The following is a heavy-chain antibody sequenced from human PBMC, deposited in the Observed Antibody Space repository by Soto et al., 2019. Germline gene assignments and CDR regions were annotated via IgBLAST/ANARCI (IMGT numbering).Heavy chain of an antibody. CDR2: IYHGGSV. CDR1: GYSMTSGYY. CDR3: ARAFVSYGMDV. D-gene: IGHD3-3*01. V-gene: IGHV4-38-2*01. Sequence: PSETLSLTCAVSGYSMTSGYYWGWVRQPPGKGLEWLGSIYHGGSVYYNPSLKSRVTLSLDASKNHFSLHLSSVTAADTAVYYCARAFVSYGMDVWGQGTTVTVSS. J-gene: IGHJ6*02.